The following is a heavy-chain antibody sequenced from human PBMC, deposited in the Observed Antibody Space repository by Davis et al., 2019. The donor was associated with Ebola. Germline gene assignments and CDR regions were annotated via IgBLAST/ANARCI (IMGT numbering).Heavy chain of an antibody. V-gene: IGHV3-11*05. CDR3: ARDPASLYYYGSGSYGDY. Sequence: SLKISCAASGFTFSDYYMSWIRQAPGKGLEWVSYISSSSSYTNYADSVKSRFTISRDNAKNSLYLQMNSLRSDDTAVYYCARDPASLYYYGSGSYGDYWGQGTLVTVSS. CDR1: GFTFSDYY. J-gene: IGHJ4*02. D-gene: IGHD3-10*01. CDR2: ISSSSSYT.